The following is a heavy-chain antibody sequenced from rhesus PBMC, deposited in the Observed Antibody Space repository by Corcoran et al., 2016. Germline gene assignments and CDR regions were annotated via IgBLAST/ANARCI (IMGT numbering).Heavy chain of an antibody. D-gene: IGHD4-29*01. V-gene: IGHV4S11*01. CDR2: IFGSGSRN. J-gene: IGHJ4*01. CDR3: ARGPWTVAATSWDFDY. CDR1: GGSISSNY. Sequence: QVQLQESGPGLVKPLETLSLTCAVSGGSISSNYWSWIRQPPGKGLEWIGYIFGSGSRNKSNPSLKGRVTMEGDTSKNQFSLKLSAGTAADTAGYYCARGPWTVAATSWDFDYWGQGVLVTVSS.